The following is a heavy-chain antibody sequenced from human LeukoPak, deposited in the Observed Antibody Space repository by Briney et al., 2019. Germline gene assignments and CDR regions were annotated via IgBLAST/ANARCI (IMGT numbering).Heavy chain of an antibody. D-gene: IGHD3-10*01. CDR3: ARKFLGSRGYYFDY. CDR1: RYTFTSYD. CDR2: MNPNTGNT. Sequence: ASVKVSCKASRYTFTSYDINWVRQATGQGLEWMGWMNPNTGNTGYAQKFQGRVTMTRDTSISTAYMELSSLRSDDTAVYYCARKFLGSRGYYFDYWGQGTLVTVSS. V-gene: IGHV1-8*01. J-gene: IGHJ4*02.